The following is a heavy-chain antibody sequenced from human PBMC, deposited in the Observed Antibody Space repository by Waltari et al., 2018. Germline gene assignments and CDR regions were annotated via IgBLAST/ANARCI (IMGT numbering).Heavy chain of an antibody. CDR1: GFTFSNHA. D-gene: IGHD2-15*01. J-gene: IGHJ6*02. CDR2: IRPSDEST. Sequence: QLLESGGGLVQPGGSLRLSCAASGFTFSNHAMSWVRQAPGKGLEWVSAIRPSDESTYLVDAVKGRFTISRDNSKNTLYLQMSSLRAEDTAIYFCARDFQYCSGGSCTFHMDVWGQGTTVTVSS. V-gene: IGHV3-23*01. CDR3: ARDFQYCSGGSCTFHMDV.